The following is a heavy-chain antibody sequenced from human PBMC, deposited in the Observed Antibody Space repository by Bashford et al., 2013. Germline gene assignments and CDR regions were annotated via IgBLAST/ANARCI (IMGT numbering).Heavy chain of an antibody. CDR3: ARDERGSLDY. Sequence: APGKGLEWVANXKRDGSEKFYVDSVKGRFTISRDNGRSSLYLQMNSLTAEDTAIYYCARDERGSLDYWGQGTLVTVSS. D-gene: IGHD3-10*01. CDR2: XKRDGSEK. J-gene: IGHJ4*02. V-gene: IGHV3-7*03.